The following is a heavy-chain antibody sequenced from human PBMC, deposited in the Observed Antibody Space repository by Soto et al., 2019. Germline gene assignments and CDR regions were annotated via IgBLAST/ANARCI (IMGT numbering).Heavy chain of an antibody. D-gene: IGHD6-19*01. CDR2: IYHSGST. CDR3: ARAGGLGAVAADY. Sequence: QLQLQESGSGLVKPSQTLSLTCAVSGGSISSGGYSWSWIRQPPGKGLEWIGYIYHSGSTSYNPSLTSRVTISVDRSKNQFSLKLSSVTAADTAVYYCARAGGLGAVAADYWGQGTLVTVSS. V-gene: IGHV4-30-2*01. CDR1: GGSISSGGYS. J-gene: IGHJ4*02.